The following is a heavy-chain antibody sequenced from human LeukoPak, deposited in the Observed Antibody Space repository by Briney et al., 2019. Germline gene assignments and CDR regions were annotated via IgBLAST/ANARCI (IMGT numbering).Heavy chain of an antibody. CDR2: IYYSGST. V-gene: IGHV4-59*12. D-gene: IGHD3-10*01. CDR3: ARADLYYYGSGSYLRY. J-gene: IGHJ4*02. Sequence: PSETLSLTCTVSGGSISSYYWSWIRQPPGKGLEWIGYIYYSGSTYYNPSLKSRVTISVDTSKNQFSLKLSSVTAADTAVYYCARADLYYYGSGSYLRYWGQGTLVTVSS. CDR1: GGSISSYY.